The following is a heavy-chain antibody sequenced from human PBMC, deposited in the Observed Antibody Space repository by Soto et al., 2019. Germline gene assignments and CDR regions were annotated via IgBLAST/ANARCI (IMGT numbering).Heavy chain of an antibody. Sequence: ESGGGLVKPGGSLRLSCAASGFTFSDYYMSWIRQAPGKGLEWVSYISSSGSTIYYADSVKGRFTISRDNAKNSLYLQMNSLRAEDTAVYYCARYYYEGDYYYYYGMDVWGQGTTVTVSS. CDR1: GFTFSDYY. CDR3: ARYYYEGDYYYYYGMDV. V-gene: IGHV3-11*01. D-gene: IGHD3-22*01. J-gene: IGHJ6*02. CDR2: ISSSGSTI.